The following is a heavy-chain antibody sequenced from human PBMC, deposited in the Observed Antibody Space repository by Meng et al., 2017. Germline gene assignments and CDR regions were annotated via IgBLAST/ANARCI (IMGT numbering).Heavy chain of an antibody. CDR1: GGTFSSYA. Sequence: VERVQAGAEVMTPGSSVKVSCKASGGTFSSYAISGVRQAPGQGLEWMGGIIPIFGTANYAQKFQGRVTITADESTSTAYMELSSLRSEDTAVYYCARALKHYYDSSGYRVGYFDYWGQGTLVTVSS. CDR2: IIPIFGTA. J-gene: IGHJ4*02. V-gene: IGHV1-69*01. D-gene: IGHD3-22*01. CDR3: ARALKHYYDSSGYRVGYFDY.